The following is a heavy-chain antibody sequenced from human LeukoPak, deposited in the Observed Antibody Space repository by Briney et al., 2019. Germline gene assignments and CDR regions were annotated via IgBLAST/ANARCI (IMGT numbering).Heavy chain of an antibody. D-gene: IGHD6-13*01. CDR3: ARDRQPIAPYYYMDV. Sequence: PGRSLRLSCAASGFTFSSHAMHWVRQAPGKGLEWVAVISYDGSNKYYADFVKGRFTISRDNSKNTLYLQMNSLRADDTAVFYCARDRQPIAPYYYMDVWGKGTTVTVSS. CDR2: ISYDGSNK. J-gene: IGHJ6*03. CDR1: GFTFSSHA. V-gene: IGHV3-30*04.